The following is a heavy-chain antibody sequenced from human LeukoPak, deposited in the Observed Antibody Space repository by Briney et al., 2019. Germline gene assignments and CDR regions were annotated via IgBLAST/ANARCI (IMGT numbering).Heavy chain of an antibody. D-gene: IGHD4-23*01. V-gene: IGHV3-43*02. CDR1: GFTFDDYA. CDR3: AKAEYGGNYKPFDF. Sequence: GGSLRLSCAASGFTFDDYAMHWVRQPPGKGLEWVSLVSGDGGTTYYADSVKGRFTISRDNIKNSLYLYLDSLRAEDTAFYYCAKAEYGGNYKPFDFWGQGTLVTVSS. CDR2: VSGDGGTT. J-gene: IGHJ4*02.